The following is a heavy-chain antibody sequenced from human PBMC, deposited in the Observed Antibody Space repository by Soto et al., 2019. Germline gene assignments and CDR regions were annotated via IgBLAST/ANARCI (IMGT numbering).Heavy chain of an antibody. V-gene: IGHV4-59*01. CDR3: ASALYCSGGSCSFDP. Sequence: SETLSLTCTVSGGSISGSYWSWIRQPPGKALEWIGYIYYSGSTNYNPSLKSRVTISVDTSKNQFSLKLGSVTAADTAVYYCASALYCSGGSCSFDPWGQGTLVTVSS. J-gene: IGHJ5*02. CDR2: IYYSGST. CDR1: GGSISGSY. D-gene: IGHD2-15*01.